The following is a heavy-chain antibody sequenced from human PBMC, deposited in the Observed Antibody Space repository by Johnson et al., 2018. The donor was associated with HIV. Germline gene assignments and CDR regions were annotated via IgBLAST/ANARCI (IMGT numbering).Heavy chain of an antibody. Sequence: EVQLVESGGGLVQPGGSLRLSCAASGFTFSSYAMHWVRQAPGKGLEWVSGISWNSGSIGYADSVKGRFTISRDNSKNTLHLQMNSLRAEDTAVYYCANSYYNFWSGYYTGNAFDIWGQGTMVTVSS. CDR3: ANSYYNFWSGYYTGNAFDI. CDR2: ISWNSGSI. V-gene: IGHV3-23*04. D-gene: IGHD3-3*01. CDR1: GFTFSSYA. J-gene: IGHJ3*02.